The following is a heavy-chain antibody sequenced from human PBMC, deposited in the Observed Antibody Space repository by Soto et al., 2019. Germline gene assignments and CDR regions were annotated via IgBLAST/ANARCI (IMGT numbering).Heavy chain of an antibody. CDR3: ATKQYCSSTSCYYYYGMDV. J-gene: IGHJ6*02. V-gene: IGHV1-69*01. D-gene: IGHD2-2*01. CDR2: IIPIFGTA. Sequence: QVQLVQSGAEVKKPGSSVKVSCKASGGTFSSYAISWVRQAPGQGLEWMGGIIPIFGTANYAQKFQGRVTITADESTSTAYMELGSLRSEDTAVYYCATKQYCSSTSCYYYYGMDVWGQGTTVTVSS. CDR1: GGTFSSYA.